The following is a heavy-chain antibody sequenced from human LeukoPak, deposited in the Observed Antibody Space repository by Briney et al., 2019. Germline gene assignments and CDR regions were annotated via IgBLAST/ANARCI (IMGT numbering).Heavy chain of an antibody. V-gene: IGHV3-30*19. Sequence: GGSLRLSCTASGITFSRYGMHWVRQAPGKGLEWVAFIEYDGTNIHFADSVRGRFTISRDNSEDTLYLQIITLRAVDTAVYYCARNRLRATATYMDVWGKGTTVTVSS. D-gene: IGHD2-15*01. J-gene: IGHJ6*04. CDR1: GITFSRYG. CDR3: ARNRLRATATYMDV. CDR2: IEYDGTNI.